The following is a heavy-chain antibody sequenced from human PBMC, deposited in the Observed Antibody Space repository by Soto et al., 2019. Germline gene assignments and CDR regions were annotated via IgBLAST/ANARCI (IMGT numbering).Heavy chain of an antibody. CDR1: GFTFSSYA. CDR2: ISGSGGST. J-gene: IGHJ4*02. Sequence: EVQLLESGGGLVQPGGSLRLSCAASGFTFSSYAMSWVRQPPGKGLEWVSAISGSGGSTYYADSVKGRFTISRDNSKNTLYLQMNSLRAEDTAVYYCAKDRLPRAWGGWSFDYWGQGTLVTVSS. V-gene: IGHV3-23*01. CDR3: AKDRLPRAWGGWSFDY. D-gene: IGHD3-16*01.